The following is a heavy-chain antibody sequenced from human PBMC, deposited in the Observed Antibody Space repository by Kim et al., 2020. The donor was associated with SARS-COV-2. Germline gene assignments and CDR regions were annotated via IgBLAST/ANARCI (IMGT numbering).Heavy chain of an antibody. D-gene: IGHD3-22*01. CDR3: TRYYDYRFDF. J-gene: IGHJ4*02. V-gene: IGHV3-73*01. CDR2: IRRKVDNYAT. CDR1: GFPFSASP. Sequence: GGSLRLSCAASGFPFSASPMHWVRQAFGKGLEWVGRIRRKVDNYATTYAESMKGRFTISRDDSENTVYLQMNSLKTEDTAVYYCTRYYDYRFDFWGQGTL.